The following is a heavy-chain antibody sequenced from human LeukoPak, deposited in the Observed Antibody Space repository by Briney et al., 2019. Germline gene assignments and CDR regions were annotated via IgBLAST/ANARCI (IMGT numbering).Heavy chain of an antibody. D-gene: IGHD2-21*01. V-gene: IGHV4-39*01. CDR3: ARLSIELWWDTAPPWFDP. J-gene: IGHJ5*02. CDR1: GGSISSTTAY. CDR2: IFYSGTT. Sequence: PSETLSLTCTVSGGSISSTTAYWGWIRQPPGKGLEWIGSIFYSGTTYYNPSLKSRVTISVDTSKNQFSLKLSSVTAADTAVYYCARLSIELWWDTAPPWFDPWGQGTLVTVSS.